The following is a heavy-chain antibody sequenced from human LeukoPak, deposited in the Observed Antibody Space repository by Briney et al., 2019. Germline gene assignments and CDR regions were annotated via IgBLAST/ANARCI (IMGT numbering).Heavy chain of an antibody. CDR2: MYYSGST. Sequence: PSETLSLTCTVSGGSISSSIYYWGWIRQPPGKGLEWIGSMYYSGSTYYNPSLKSRVTISVDTSKNQFSLKLSSVTAADTAVYYCAREGGFVVVKRFDYWGQGTLVTVSS. J-gene: IGHJ4*02. CDR1: GGSISSSIYY. D-gene: IGHD2-21*01. V-gene: IGHV4-39*07. CDR3: AREGGFVVVKRFDY.